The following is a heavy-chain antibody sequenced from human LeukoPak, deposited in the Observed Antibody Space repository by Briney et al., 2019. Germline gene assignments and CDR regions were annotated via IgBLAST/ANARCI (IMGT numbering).Heavy chain of an antibody. D-gene: IGHD2-2*01. CDR2: ITSSSAYI. J-gene: IGHJ6*03. CDR1: GFIFTNYA. Sequence: GGSLRLSCAASGFIFTNYAMNWVRQAPGKGLEWVSSITSSSAYIYYADSVKGRFTISRDNAKNSLYLQMNSLRAEDTAVYYCARGFGYCSSTSCYRHYYYMDVWGKGTTVTVSS. CDR3: ARGFGYCSSTSCYRHYYYMDV. V-gene: IGHV3-21*01.